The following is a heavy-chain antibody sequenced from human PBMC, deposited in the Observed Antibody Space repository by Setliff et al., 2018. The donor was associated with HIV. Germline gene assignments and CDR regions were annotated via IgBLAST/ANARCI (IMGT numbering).Heavy chain of an antibody. CDR3: ARTDSYTAMIWP. J-gene: IGHJ2*01. D-gene: IGHD3-16*01. Sequence: TSETLSLTCTVSGGSINNYYWSWIRQPPGRGLEWIGYVHSTGSTNCKSSLKSRVTISVDTSKNQFFLKLNSVTAADTAVYYCARTDSYTAMIWPWGRGTLVTVSS. CDR1: GGSINNYY. V-gene: IGHV4-59*01. CDR2: VHSTGST.